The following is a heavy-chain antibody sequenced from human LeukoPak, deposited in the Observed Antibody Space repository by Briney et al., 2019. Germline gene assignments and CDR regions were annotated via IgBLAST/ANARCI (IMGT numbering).Heavy chain of an antibody. V-gene: IGHV4-4*07. D-gene: IGHD6-13*01. J-gene: IGHJ4*02. CDR1: GDSISSYY. CDR2: IYTSGNT. CDR3: AGRIAAAGYFDY. Sequence: SETLSLTCTVSGDSISSYYWSWIRQPAGKGLEWIGRIYTSGNTNYNPSLKSRVTMSVDTSKNQFSLKLSSVTAADTAVYYCAGRIAAAGYFDYWGQGTLVTVSS.